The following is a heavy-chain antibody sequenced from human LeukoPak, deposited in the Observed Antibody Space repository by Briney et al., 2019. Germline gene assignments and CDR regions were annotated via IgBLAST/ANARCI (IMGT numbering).Heavy chain of an antibody. D-gene: IGHD1-26*01. J-gene: IGHJ4*02. V-gene: IGHV3-30*02. Sequence: GGSLRLSCAASGFTFSSYGMHWVRQAPGKGLEWVAFIRYDGSNKYYADSVKGRFTISRDNSKNTLYLQMNSLRAEGTAVYYCARTMIKMGATTQRLDYWGQGTLVTVSS. CDR2: IRYDGSNK. CDR3: ARTMIKMGATTQRLDY. CDR1: GFTFSSYG.